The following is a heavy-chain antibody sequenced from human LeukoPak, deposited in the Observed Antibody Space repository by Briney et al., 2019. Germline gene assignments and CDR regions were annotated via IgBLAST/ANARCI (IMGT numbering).Heavy chain of an antibody. D-gene: IGHD3-10*01. Sequence: GGSLRLSCAASGFTFSSYDMHWVRQATGKGLEWVSAIGTAGDTYYPGSVKGRFTISRENAKNSLYLQMNSLRAGDTAVYYCARDPNYYGSGTCDYWGQGTLVTVSS. CDR2: IGTAGDT. J-gene: IGHJ4*02. CDR3: ARDPNYYGSGTCDY. V-gene: IGHV3-13*01. CDR1: GFTFSSYD.